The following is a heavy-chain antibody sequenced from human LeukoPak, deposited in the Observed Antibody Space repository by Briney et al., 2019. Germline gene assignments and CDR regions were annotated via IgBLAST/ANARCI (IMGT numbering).Heavy chain of an antibody. V-gene: IGHV3-21*01. CDR2: SSSSSSYI. CDR3: AREHRSSFDWIYYYMDV. D-gene: IGHD3-9*01. J-gene: IGHJ6*03. CDR1: GLTFSSYS. Sequence: GGSLRLSCAASGLTFSSYSMNWVRQAPGKGLEWVSSSSSSSSYIYYADSVKGRFTISRDNAKNSLYLQMNSLRAEDTAVYYCAREHRSSFDWIYYYMDVWGKGTTVTVSS.